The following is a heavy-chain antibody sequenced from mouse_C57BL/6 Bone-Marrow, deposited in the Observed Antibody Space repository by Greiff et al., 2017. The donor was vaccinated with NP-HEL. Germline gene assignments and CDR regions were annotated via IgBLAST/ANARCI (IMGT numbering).Heavy chain of an antibody. Sequence: EVQLQQSGPELVKPGASVKISCKASGYTFTDYYMNWVKQSHGKSLEWIGDINPNNGGTSYNQKFKGKATLTVDKSSSTAYMELRSLTSEDSAVYYCAYGRVAYWGQGTLVTVSA. V-gene: IGHV1-26*01. CDR3: AYGRVAY. J-gene: IGHJ3*01. CDR2: INPNNGGT. CDR1: GYTFTDYY. D-gene: IGHD1-1*01.